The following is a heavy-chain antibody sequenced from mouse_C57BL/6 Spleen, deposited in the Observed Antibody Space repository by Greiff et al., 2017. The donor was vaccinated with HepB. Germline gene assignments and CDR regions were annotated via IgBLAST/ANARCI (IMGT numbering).Heavy chain of an antibody. D-gene: IGHD1-1*01. CDR1: GYTFTSYG. Sequence: VKLVESGAELARPGASVKLSCKASGYTFTSYGISWVKQRTGQGLEWIGEIYPRSGNTYYNEKFKGKATLTADKSSSTAYMELRSLTSEDSAVYFCARSTTVVASLDFDVWGTGTTVTVSS. V-gene: IGHV1-81*01. CDR3: ARSTTVVASLDFDV. CDR2: IYPRSGNT. J-gene: IGHJ1*03.